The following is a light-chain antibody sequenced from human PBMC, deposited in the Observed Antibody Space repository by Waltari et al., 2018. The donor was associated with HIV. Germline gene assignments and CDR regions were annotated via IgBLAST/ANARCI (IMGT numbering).Light chain of an antibody. J-gene: IGLJ2*01. CDR2: EVS. Sequence: QSALTQPASASGSPGQPITISCTGNSRDVGSFNFVPCDQQYQGKAPKLVIFEVSNRPSWFSSRFSGSKSGNTAALAISGLQAEDEADYHCSSYRRDSTQVFGGGTKLTVL. CDR1: SRDVGSFNF. CDR3: SSYRRDSTQV. V-gene: IGLV2-14*01.